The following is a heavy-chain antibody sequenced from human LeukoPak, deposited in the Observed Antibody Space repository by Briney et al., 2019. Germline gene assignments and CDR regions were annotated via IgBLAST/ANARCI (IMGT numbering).Heavy chain of an antibody. CDR2: ISGSGGTT. D-gene: IGHD2-15*01. J-gene: IGHJ5*02. V-gene: IGHV3-23*01. CDR1: GFSFSNYA. CDR3: ARGVAQNGNPNYFDP. Sequence: GGSLRLSCAASGFSFSNYAMSWVRQAPGKGLEWVSAISGSGGTTNYADSVKGRFTISRDNSKNTLYLQMNSLRAEDTAVYSCARGVAQNGNPNYFDPWGRGTLVTVSS.